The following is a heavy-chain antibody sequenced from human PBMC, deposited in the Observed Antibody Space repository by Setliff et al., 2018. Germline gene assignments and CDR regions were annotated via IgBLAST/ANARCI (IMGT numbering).Heavy chain of an antibody. D-gene: IGHD1-1*01. CDR2: INQSGTT. CDR1: GDSISNDYW. J-gene: IGHJ4*02. CDR3: ARGVRTGHLDS. V-gene: IGHV4-4*02. Sequence: SETLSLTCAVSGDSISNDYWWSWVRQPPERELEWIGEINQSGTTDYNPPLKGRATISVDNSKNQFSLNLNSVTVADTAVYFCARGVRTGHLDSWGQGTLVTVSS.